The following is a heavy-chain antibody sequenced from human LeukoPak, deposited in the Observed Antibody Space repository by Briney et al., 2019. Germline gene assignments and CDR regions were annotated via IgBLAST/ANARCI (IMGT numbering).Heavy chain of an antibody. D-gene: IGHD1-14*01. Sequence: SSETLSLTCAVYGGFFSGYYWSWIRQPPGKGLEWIGEINHSGSTNYNPSLKSRVTISVDTSKNQFSLKLSSVTAADTAVYYCAGGSKSSGGAYIHRPNWFDPWGQGTLVTVSS. J-gene: IGHJ5*02. CDR1: GGFFSGYY. CDR2: INHSGST. V-gene: IGHV4-34*01. CDR3: AGGSKSSGGAYIHRPNWFDP.